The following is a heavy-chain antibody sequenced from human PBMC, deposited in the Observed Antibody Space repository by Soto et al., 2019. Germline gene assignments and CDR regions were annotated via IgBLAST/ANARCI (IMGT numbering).Heavy chain of an antibody. CDR2: ISYSGST. Sequence: SETLSLTCTVSGGSISNFYWSWIRQPPGKGLEYIGHISYSGSTNYNPSLKSRITISLDMSKTQFSLKLSSVTAADTAVYYCARLSSRSGAFDIWGQGTMVTVSS. CDR3: ARLSSRSGAFDI. V-gene: IGHV4-59*08. D-gene: IGHD6-6*01. CDR1: GGSISNFY. J-gene: IGHJ3*02.